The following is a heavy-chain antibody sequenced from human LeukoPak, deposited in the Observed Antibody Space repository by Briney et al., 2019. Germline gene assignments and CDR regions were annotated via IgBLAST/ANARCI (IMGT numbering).Heavy chain of an antibody. CDR2: ISYDGSNK. V-gene: IGHV3-30-3*01. CDR3: ARVDNDEIPGIAVAGTSYYYYGMDV. J-gene: IGHJ6*02. Sequence: PGGSLRLSCAASGFTFSSYAMHWVRQAPGKGLEWVAVISYDGSNKCYADSVKGRFTISRDNSKNTLYLQMNSLRAEDTAVYYCARVDNDEIPGIAVAGTSYYYYGMDVWGQGTMVTVSS. CDR1: GFTFSSYA. D-gene: IGHD6-19*01.